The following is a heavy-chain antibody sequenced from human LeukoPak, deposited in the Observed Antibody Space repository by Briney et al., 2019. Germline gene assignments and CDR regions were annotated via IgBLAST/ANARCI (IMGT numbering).Heavy chain of an antibody. CDR3: ARATGKDYYYYYMDV. D-gene: IGHD1-14*01. J-gene: IGHJ6*03. Sequence: GGSLRLPCAASGFTFSSYSMNWVRQAPGKGLEWVSYISSSSSTVYYADSVKGRFTISRDNAKNSLYLQMNSLRAEDTAVYYCARATGKDYYYYYMDVWGKGTTVTVSS. CDR2: ISSSSSTV. V-gene: IGHV3-48*01. CDR1: GFTFSSYS.